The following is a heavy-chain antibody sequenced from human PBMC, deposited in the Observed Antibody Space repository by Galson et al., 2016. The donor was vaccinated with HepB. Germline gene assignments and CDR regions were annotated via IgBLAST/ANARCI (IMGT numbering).Heavy chain of an antibody. CDR1: GYRLTDYW. CDR2: IDPDDSYT. D-gene: IGHD4-17*01. J-gene: IGHJ6*02. CDR3: ARALEYGSRNYYDYYAMDV. Sequence: QSGAEVKEPGESLRISCQGPGYRLTDYWITWVRQVPGKGLQWTGRIDPDDSYTNYSPSFQGHVTISVDKSINTAYLQWSTLKASDTAIYYCARALEYGSRNYYDYYAMDVWGPGTTVIVSS. V-gene: IGHV5-10-1*01.